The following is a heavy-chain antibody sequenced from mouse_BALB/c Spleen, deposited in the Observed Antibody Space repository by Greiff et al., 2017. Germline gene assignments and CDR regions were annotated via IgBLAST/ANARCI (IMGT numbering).Heavy chain of an antibody. CDR3: ARWDGYGYYAMDY. D-gene: IGHD2-3*01. CDR2: IYPGDGDT. J-gene: IGHJ4*01. CDR1: GYAFSSYW. Sequence: QVQLQQSGAELVRPGSSVKISRKASGYAFSSYWMNWVKQRPGQGLEWIGQIYPGDGDTNYNGKFKGKATLTADKSSSTAYMQLSSLTSEDSAVYFCARWDGYGYYAMDYWGQGTSVTVSS. V-gene: IGHV1-80*01.